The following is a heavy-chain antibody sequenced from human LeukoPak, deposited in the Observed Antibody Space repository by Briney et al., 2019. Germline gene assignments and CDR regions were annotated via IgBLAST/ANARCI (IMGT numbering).Heavy chain of an antibody. D-gene: IGHD4-23*01. CDR2: IYDSGST. Sequence: SETLSLTCSVSGCSMTNLCWTWIRQPPGKGLEWIGDIYDSGSTRYNTSLESRVTISVDTSKNQFSLKLSSVTAADTAVYYCARGVGTLLDYWGQGTLVTVSS. V-gene: IGHV4-59*01. CDR1: GCSMTNLC. CDR3: ARGVGTLLDY. J-gene: IGHJ4*02.